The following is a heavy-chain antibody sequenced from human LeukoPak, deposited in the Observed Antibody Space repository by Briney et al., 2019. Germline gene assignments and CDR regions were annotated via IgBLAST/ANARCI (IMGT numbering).Heavy chain of an antibody. CDR2: ISSNGGST. CDR1: GFTFSSYA. J-gene: IGHJ4*02. D-gene: IGHD3-9*01. V-gene: IGHV3-64*01. CDR3: ASMGILTGYFHFDY. Sequence: GGSLRLSCAASGFTFSSYAMHWVRQAPGKGLEYVSAISSNGGSTYYANSVKGRFTISRDNSKNTLYLQMGSLRAEDMAVYYCASMGILTGYFHFDYWGQGTLVTVSS.